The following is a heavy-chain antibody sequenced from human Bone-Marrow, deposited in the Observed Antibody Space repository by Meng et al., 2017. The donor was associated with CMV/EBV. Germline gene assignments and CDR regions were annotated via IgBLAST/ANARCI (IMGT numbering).Heavy chain of an antibody. J-gene: IGHJ6*02. D-gene: IGHD3-10*01. CDR2: INHSGST. Sequence: SETLSLTCTVSGGSISSSSYYWGWIRQPPGKGLEWIGEINHSGSTNYNPSLKSRVTISVDTSKNQFSLKLSSVTAADTAVYYCARGRRRYYVGSGSQGGYGMDVWGQGTTVTVSS. V-gene: IGHV4-39*07. CDR3: ARGRRRYYVGSGSQGGYGMDV. CDR1: GGSISSSSYY.